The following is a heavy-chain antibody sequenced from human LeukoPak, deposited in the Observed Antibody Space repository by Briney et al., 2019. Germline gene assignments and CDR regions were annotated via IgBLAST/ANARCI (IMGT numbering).Heavy chain of an antibody. J-gene: IGHJ4*02. Sequence: GGSPRLSCVASGFTFSNYAMNWVRQAPGKGLEWVSVISGSGGSIYYADSVKGRFTISRDNSKNTLYLQMNSLRTEDTAVYYCANAVSRDCSSTSCYLSDYWGQGTLVTVSS. D-gene: IGHD2-2*01. CDR3: ANAVSRDCSSTSCYLSDY. V-gene: IGHV3-23*01. CDR2: ISGSGGSI. CDR1: GFTFSNYA.